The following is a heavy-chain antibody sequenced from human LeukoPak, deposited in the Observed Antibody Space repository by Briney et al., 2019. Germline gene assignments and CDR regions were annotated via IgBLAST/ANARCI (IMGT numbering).Heavy chain of an antibody. Sequence: ASVKVPCKASGYTFTSYGISWVRQAPGQGLEWMGWISAYNGNTNYAQKLQGRVTMTTDTSTSTAYMELRSLRSDDTAVYYCARDSNYGDYTLATFDYWGQGTLVTVSS. V-gene: IGHV1-18*01. CDR3: ARDSNYGDYTLATFDY. D-gene: IGHD4-17*01. CDR1: GYTFTSYG. J-gene: IGHJ4*02. CDR2: ISAYNGNT.